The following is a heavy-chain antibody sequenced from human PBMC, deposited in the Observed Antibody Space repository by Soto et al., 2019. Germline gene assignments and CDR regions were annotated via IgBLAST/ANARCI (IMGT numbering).Heavy chain of an antibody. CDR3: ASRSYADAFDI. CDR1: GFTFSSFA. V-gene: IGHV3-21*01. Sequence: GGSLRLSCAASGFTFSSFAMSWVRHAPGKGLEWVSAITSSTSYTYYADSVKGRFTISRDNAKNSLHLQMNSLRAEDTAVYYCASRSYADAFDIWGQGTMVPVSS. CDR2: ITSSTSYT. J-gene: IGHJ3*02. D-gene: IGHD1-26*01.